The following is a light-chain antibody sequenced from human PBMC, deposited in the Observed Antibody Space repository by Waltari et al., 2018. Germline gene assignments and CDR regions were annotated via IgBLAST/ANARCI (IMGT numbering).Light chain of an antibody. V-gene: IGLV2-14*01. J-gene: IGLJ2*01. Sequence: QSALTQPASVSGSPGQSVTIFCAGTSNDVGGYNSVSWYQEHPGQAPRVIIYDVSDRPSGVSVRFSGSKSGNTASLTISGLQAEDAADYYCSSQSSNDVVLFGGGTKLTVL. CDR2: DVS. CDR1: SNDVGGYNS. CDR3: SSQSSNDVVL.